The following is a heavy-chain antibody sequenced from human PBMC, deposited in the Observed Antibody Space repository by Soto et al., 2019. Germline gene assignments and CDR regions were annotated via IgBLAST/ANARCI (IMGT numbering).Heavy chain of an antibody. CDR3: AKGKSTGDIDWFDP. Sequence: LRLSCTASGFTLQNYAMAWVRQAPGKGLEWVSTLIGGHYGTAYSYSVKGRFTVSRDNSKNCLYLQMNSLGVEDTAMYFCAKGKSTGDIDWFDPWGQGSLVTVSS. J-gene: IGHJ5*02. V-gene: IGHV3-23*01. D-gene: IGHD3-10*01. CDR1: GFTLQNYA. CDR2: LIGGHYGT.